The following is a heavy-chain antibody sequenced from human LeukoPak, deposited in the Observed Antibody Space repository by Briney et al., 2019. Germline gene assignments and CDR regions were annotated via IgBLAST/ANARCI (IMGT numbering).Heavy chain of an antibody. J-gene: IGHJ4*02. V-gene: IGHV3-23*01. CDR3: AKDPAGSGTHDRYFDY. D-gene: IGHD3-10*01. CDR2: ISGSGGST. Sequence: GGSLRLSCAASGFTFSSYAMSWVRQAPGKGLEWVSAISGSGGSTYYAHSVKGRFTISRDNSKNTLYLQMNSLRAEDTAVYYCAKDPAGSGTHDRYFDYWGQGTLVTVSS. CDR1: GFTFSSYA.